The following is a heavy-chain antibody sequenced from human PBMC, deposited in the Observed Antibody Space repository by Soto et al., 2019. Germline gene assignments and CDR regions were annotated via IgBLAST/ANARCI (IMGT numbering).Heavy chain of an antibody. CDR2: ISGYEGNT. J-gene: IGHJ4*02. D-gene: IGHD6-6*01. V-gene: IGHV1-18*01. CDR3: ARVGSRSSPIDF. Sequence: ASVKVSCKASGYSFTTYDITWVRQAPGQGLEWMGWISGYEGNTNYTQRLQGRVTMTTDTSTTTAYMELRSLKPDDTDVYYCARVGSRSSPIDFWGQGTLVTVSS. CDR1: GYSFTTYD.